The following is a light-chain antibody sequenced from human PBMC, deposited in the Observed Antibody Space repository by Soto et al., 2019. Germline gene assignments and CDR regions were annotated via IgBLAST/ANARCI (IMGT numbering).Light chain of an antibody. V-gene: IGLV1-44*01. Sequence: QSVLTQPPSASGTPGQRVTISCSGTSSSIGSNTVNWYQQHPRTAPKVLIYTNNQRPSGVPDRFSGSKSGTSASLAISGLQSEDEADYYCASWDGSRNACVFGTGTKLTVL. J-gene: IGLJ1*01. CDR2: TNN. CDR1: SSSIGSNT. CDR3: ASWDGSRNACV.